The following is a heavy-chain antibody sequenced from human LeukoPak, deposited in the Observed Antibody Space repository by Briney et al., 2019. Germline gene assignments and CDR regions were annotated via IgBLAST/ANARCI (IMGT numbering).Heavy chain of an antibody. V-gene: IGHV3-53*01. CDR3: AKERSLEIAVAGTVFDY. Sequence: TGGSLRLSCAASGFTVRSYFMTWVRQAPGKGLEWVSIIYKTGATYYADSVKGRFTISRDNSKNMIYLEMSSLKAEDTAVYYCAKERSLEIAVAGTVFDYWGQGTLVTVSS. CDR1: GFTVRSYF. CDR2: IYKTGAT. D-gene: IGHD6-19*01. J-gene: IGHJ4*02.